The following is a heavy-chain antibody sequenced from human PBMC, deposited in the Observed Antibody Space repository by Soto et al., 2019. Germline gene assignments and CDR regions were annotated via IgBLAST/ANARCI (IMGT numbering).Heavy chain of an antibody. D-gene: IGHD3-10*01. CDR3: VKDSSNYYGSGAPFDY. CDR1: GFTFSSYA. J-gene: IGHJ4*02. V-gene: IGHV3-64D*06. Sequence: EVQLVESGGGLVQPGGSLRLSCSASGFTFSSYAMHWVRQAPGKGLEYVSAISSNGGSTYYADSVKGRFTISRDNSKNTLYLQMSSLRAEDTAVYYCVKDSSNYYGSGAPFDYWGQGTLVTVSS. CDR2: ISSNGGST.